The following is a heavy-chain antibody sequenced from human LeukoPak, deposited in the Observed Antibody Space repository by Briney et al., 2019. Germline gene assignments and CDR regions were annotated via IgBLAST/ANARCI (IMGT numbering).Heavy chain of an antibody. Sequence: PSETLSLTCAVYGGSFSGYYWSWIRQPPGKGLEWIGYIYYSGYTNYNPSLKSRVTISVDTSKNQFSLKLSSVTAADTAVYYCAKVILADYSSSSLPFDYWGQGTLVTVSS. CDR2: IYYSGYT. V-gene: IGHV4-59*01. CDR3: AKVILADYSSSSLPFDY. CDR1: GGSFSGYY. J-gene: IGHJ4*02. D-gene: IGHD6-6*01.